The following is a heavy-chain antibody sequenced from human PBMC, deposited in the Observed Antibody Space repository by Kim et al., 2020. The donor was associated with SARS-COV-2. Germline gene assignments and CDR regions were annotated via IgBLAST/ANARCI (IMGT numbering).Heavy chain of an antibody. D-gene: IGHD3-10*01. Sequence: SETLSLTCTVSGGSISSSYWNWIRQPPGKGLEWIGYIYYLGSTNYNPSLKSRVTISVDTSKNQSSLKLSSVTAEDTAVNYCARSPLWLPFDYWGQGTLVT. CDR2: IYYLGST. V-gene: IGHV4-59*01. J-gene: IGHJ4*02. CDR3: ARSPLWLPFDY. CDR1: GGSISSSY.